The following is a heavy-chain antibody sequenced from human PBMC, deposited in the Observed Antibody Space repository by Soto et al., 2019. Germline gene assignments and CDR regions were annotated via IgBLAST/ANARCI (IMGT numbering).Heavy chain of an antibody. CDR3: AHAPHSCITTFGVVTCFFAY. J-gene: IGHJ4*02. Sequence: SGPTLVNPTQTLTLTCTFSGFSLSTNEVGVGWIRQPPGKALEWLGVIYWDDDKRYSPSLKSRLTITKDTSKNQVVLTMTNMDPVDTATYFCAHAPHSCITTFGVVTCFFAYWGQGTLVTVSS. CDR2: IYWDDDK. CDR1: GFSLSTNEVG. V-gene: IGHV2-5*02. D-gene: IGHD3-3*01.